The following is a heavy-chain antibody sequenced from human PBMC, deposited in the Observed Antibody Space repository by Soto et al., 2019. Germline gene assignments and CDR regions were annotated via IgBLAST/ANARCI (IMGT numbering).Heavy chain of an antibody. D-gene: IGHD3-22*01. V-gene: IGHV3-21*01. CDR1: GFTFSSYS. Sequence: SLRLSCAASGFTFSSYSMNWVRQAPGKGLEWVSSISSSSSYIYYADSVKGRFTISRDNAKNSLYLQMNSLRAEDTAVYYCARAGGNYYDSSGYYDYYYGMDVWGQGTTVTVSS. CDR3: ARAGGNYYDSSGYYDYYYGMDV. J-gene: IGHJ6*02. CDR2: ISSSSSYI.